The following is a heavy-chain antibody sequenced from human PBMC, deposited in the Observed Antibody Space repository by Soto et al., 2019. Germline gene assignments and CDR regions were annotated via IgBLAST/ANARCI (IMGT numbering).Heavy chain of an antibody. V-gene: IGHV3-33*01. Sequence: SLRLSCAASGFTFSSYGMHWVRQAPGKGLEWVAVIWYDGSNKYYADSVKGRFTISRDNSKNTLYLQMNSLRAEDTAVYYCARRIAAAGTPYLDLWGRGTLVTVSS. CDR3: ARRIAAAGTPYLDL. CDR1: GFTFSSYG. J-gene: IGHJ2*01. CDR2: IWYDGSNK. D-gene: IGHD6-13*01.